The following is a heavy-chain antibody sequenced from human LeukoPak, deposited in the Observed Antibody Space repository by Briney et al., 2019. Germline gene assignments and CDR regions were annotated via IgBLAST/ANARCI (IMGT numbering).Heavy chain of an antibody. V-gene: IGHV1-69*05. CDR2: IIPIFGTA. D-gene: IGHD1-26*01. CDR1: GGTFSSYA. Sequence: GASVTVSCKASGGTFSSYAISWVRQAPGQGLEWMGGIIPIFGTANYAQKFQGRVTITTDESTSTAYMELSSLRSEDTAVYYCARMYSGSGRDDIWGQGTMVTVSS. CDR3: ARMYSGSGRDDI. J-gene: IGHJ3*02.